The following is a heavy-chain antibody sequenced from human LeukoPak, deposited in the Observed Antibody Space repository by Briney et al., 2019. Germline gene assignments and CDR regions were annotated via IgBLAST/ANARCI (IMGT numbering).Heavy chain of an antibody. Sequence: PGRSLRLSCAASGFTFSSYGMHWVRQAPGKGLEWVAVISYDGSNKYYADSVKGRFTISRDTSKIRLYLQMNSLRVEDTAVYYCATQPSRSLYFDYWGQGTLVTVSS. J-gene: IGHJ4*02. D-gene: IGHD3-10*01. V-gene: IGHV3-30*03. CDR2: ISYDGSNK. CDR1: GFTFSSYG. CDR3: ATQPSRSLYFDY.